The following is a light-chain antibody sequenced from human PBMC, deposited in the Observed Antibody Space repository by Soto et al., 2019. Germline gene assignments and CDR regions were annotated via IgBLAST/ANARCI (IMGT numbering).Light chain of an antibody. CDR1: QSVATN. CDR2: GAS. V-gene: IGKV3-15*01. Sequence: EAVLTQSPATLSVSPGERATLSCRASQSVATNLAWYQQRPGQAPRLLIYGASKRAIGLPARFSGSGSGTEFTLTITSLQSEDVAVYYCQQYNNWPQTLGQGTKVDI. CDR3: QQYNNWPQT. J-gene: IGKJ1*01.